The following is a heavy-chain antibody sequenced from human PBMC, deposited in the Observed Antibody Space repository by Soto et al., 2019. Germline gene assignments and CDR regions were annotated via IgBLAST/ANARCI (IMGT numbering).Heavy chain of an antibody. CDR3: TTNYYDSSGYDNWFDP. CDR2: IRSKAYGGTT. CDR1: GFTFGDYA. J-gene: IGHJ5*02. Sequence: GGSLRLSCTASGFTFGDYAMSWFRQAPGKGLEWVGFIRSKAYGGTTEYAASVKGRFTISRDDSKSIAYLQMNSLKTEDTAVYFCTTNYYDSSGYDNWFDPWGQGTLVTVSS. V-gene: IGHV3-49*03. D-gene: IGHD3-22*01.